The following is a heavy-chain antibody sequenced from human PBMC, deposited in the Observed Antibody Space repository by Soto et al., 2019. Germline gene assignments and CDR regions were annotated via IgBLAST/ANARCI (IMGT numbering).Heavy chain of an antibody. J-gene: IGHJ2*01. V-gene: IGHV4-30-2*01. CDR2: IYHSGST. D-gene: IGHD4-17*01. CDR3: ARAATVATGYWYFDL. Sequence: SETLSLTCAVSGGSISSGGYSWSWIRQPPGKGLEWIGYIYHSGSTYYNPSLKSRVTISVDRSKNQFSLKLSSVTAADTAVYYCARAATVATGYWYFDLWGRGTLVTVSS. CDR1: GGSISSGGYS.